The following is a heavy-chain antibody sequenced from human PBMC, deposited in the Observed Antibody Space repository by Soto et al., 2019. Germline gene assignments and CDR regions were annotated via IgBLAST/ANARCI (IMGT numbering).Heavy chain of an antibody. CDR1: GFTFTSSA. J-gene: IGHJ3*02. D-gene: IGHD3-22*01. Sequence: GASVKVSCKASGFTFTSSAVQWVRQARGQRLEWIGWIVVGSGNTNYAQKFQERVTITRDMSTSTAYMELSSLRSEDTAVYYCAAVGDSSGYYVAAFDTWGQGTMVTVSS. V-gene: IGHV1-58*01. CDR3: AAVGDSSGYYVAAFDT. CDR2: IVVGSGNT.